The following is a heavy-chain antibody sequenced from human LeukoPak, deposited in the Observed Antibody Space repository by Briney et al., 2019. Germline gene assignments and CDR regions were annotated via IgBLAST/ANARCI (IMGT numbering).Heavy chain of an antibody. CDR3: AKVNCSSTSCYDLYFDY. CDR2: ISWNSGSI. Sequence: GGSLRLSCAASGFTFDDYAMHWVRQAPGKGLEWVSGISWNSGSIGYADSVKGRFTISRDNAKNSLYLQMNSLRAEDMALYYCAKVNCSSTSCYDLYFDYWGQGTLVTVSS. V-gene: IGHV3-9*03. J-gene: IGHJ4*02. D-gene: IGHD2-2*01. CDR1: GFTFDDYA.